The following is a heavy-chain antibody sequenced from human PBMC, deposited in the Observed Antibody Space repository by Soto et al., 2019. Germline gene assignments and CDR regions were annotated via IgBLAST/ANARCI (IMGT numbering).Heavy chain of an antibody. V-gene: IGHV5-51*01. J-gene: IGHJ4*02. CDR2: IYPCDSDT. D-gene: IGHD1-1*01. CDR1: GYTFTSYW. Sequence: GESLKISCRRSGYTFTSYWIGCVPHMPGKGLEWMGIIYPCDSDTRYSPSFKGQVTISADKSINAAYLQWSSLKASDTAMYYCARLLDGTGTTSMDYWGQGTLVTVSS. CDR3: ARLLDGTGTTSMDY.